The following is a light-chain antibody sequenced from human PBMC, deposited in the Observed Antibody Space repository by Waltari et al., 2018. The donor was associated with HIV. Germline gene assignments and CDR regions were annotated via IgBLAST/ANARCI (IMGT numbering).Light chain of an antibody. CDR2: GNS. CDR1: SSNIGAGFD. Sequence: QSLLTQPPSVSGAPGQRVTISCPGSSSNIGAGFDVHWYQQLPGTVPKLLIYGNSTRPSGVPPRFSGSKSGTSASLAITVLQAEDEADYYCQSYDRSLSGYVVFGGGTKLTVL. V-gene: IGLV1-40*01. CDR3: QSYDRSLSGYVV. J-gene: IGLJ2*01.